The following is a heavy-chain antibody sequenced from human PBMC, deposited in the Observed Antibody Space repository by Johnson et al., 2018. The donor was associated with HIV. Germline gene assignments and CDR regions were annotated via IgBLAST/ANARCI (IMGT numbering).Heavy chain of an antibody. CDR1: GFTFSTNW. V-gene: IGHV3-74*01. D-gene: IGHD3-9*01. J-gene: IGHJ3*01. CDR3: AIDGRDLVTRGSFDV. CDR2: INSDGSST. Sequence: VQLVESGGDLVQPGGSLRLSCVGSGFTFSTNWMHWVRQAPGKGLVWVSRINSDGSSTSYADSVKGRFTISRDNAKNTLYLQMDRLGAEDTAVYYCAIDGRDLVTRGSFDVWGQGTVVTVSS.